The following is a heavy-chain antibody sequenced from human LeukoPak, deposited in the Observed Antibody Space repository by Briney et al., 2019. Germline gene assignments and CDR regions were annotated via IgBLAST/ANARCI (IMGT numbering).Heavy chain of an antibody. V-gene: IGHV1-69*13. D-gene: IGHD3-3*01. CDR2: IIPIFGTA. J-gene: IGHJ4*02. CDR3: ARERSLSYDFWSGYSGEGYFDY. Sequence: ASVKVSCKASGGTFSSYAISWVRQAPGQGLEWMGGIIPIFGTANYAQKFQGRVTITADESTSTAYMELSSLRSEDTAVYYCARERSLSYDFWSGYSGEGYFDYWGQGTLVTVSS. CDR1: GGTFSSYA.